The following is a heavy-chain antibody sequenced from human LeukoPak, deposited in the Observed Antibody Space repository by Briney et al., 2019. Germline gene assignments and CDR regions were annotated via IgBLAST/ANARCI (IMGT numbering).Heavy chain of an antibody. CDR3: ARHHSWFGELSPFDY. CDR2: IYYSGST. CDR1: GGSISSSSYY. J-gene: IGHJ4*02. V-gene: IGHV4-39*01. Sequence: SETLSLTXTVSGGSISSSSYYWGWIRQPPGKGLEWIGSIYYSGSTYYNPSLKSRVTISVDTSKNQFSLKLSSVTAADTAVYYCARHHSWFGELSPFDYWGQGTLVTVSS. D-gene: IGHD3-10*01.